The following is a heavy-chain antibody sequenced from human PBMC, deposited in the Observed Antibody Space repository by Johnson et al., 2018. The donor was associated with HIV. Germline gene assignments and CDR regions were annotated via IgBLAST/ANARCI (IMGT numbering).Heavy chain of an antibody. CDR3: ARVLSPRPWGDDAFDI. CDR2: IRYDGSNN. Sequence: QVQLVESGGGVVQPGGSLRLSCAASGFTFSSYGMHWVRQAPGKGLEWVAFIRYDGSNNYYADSVQGRFTISRDNSKNTLYLQMNSLRAEDTAVYYCARVLSPRPWGDDAFDIWGQGTMVTVSS. CDR1: GFTFSSYG. D-gene: IGHD7-27*01. J-gene: IGHJ3*02. V-gene: IGHV3-30*02.